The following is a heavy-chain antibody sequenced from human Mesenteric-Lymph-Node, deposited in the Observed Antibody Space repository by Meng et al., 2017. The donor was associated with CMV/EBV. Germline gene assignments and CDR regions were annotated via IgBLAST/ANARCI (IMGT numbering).Heavy chain of an antibody. CDR1: GGSISSSNW. CDR2: IYHSGST. Sequence: CAISGGSISSSNWWSWVRQPPGKGLEWIGEIYHSGSTNYNPSLKSRVTISVDKSKNQFSLKLNSVTAADTAVYYCATWRPRAGVDYWGQGTLVTVSS. V-gene: IGHV4-4*02. J-gene: IGHJ4*02. CDR3: ATWRPRAGVDY. D-gene: IGHD1-14*01.